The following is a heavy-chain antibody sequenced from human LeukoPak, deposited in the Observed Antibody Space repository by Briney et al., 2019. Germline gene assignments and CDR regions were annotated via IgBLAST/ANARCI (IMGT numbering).Heavy chain of an antibody. D-gene: IGHD5-24*01. Sequence: GGSLRLSRAASGFTFSTYWMTWVRQAPGKGLEWVANINQDGSAKNCVDSVKGRFTISRDNAKNALYLQMNSLRAEDTAVYYCARQTERDAYNRYWGQGTLVTVSS. CDR3: ARQTERDAYNRY. CDR1: GFTFSTYW. J-gene: IGHJ4*02. CDR2: INQDGSAK. V-gene: IGHV3-7*05.